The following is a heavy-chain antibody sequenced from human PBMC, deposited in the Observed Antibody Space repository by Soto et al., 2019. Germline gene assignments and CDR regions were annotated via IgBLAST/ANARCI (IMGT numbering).Heavy chain of an antibody. J-gene: IGHJ6*02. D-gene: IGHD5-18*01. V-gene: IGHV4-31*03. CDR3: ARDRLMATAGTARHYFGLDV. CDR1: GGSIRSGGYY. CDR2: IYYSGNT. Sequence: QVQLQESGPGLVKPSQTLSLTCTVSGGSIRSGGYYWSWVRQNPRRGLEWIGNIYYSGNTYYSPSLKSRLTISVDTSKNQFSLNLSSVTAADTAVYYCARDRLMATAGTARHYFGLDVWGQGTTVTVSS.